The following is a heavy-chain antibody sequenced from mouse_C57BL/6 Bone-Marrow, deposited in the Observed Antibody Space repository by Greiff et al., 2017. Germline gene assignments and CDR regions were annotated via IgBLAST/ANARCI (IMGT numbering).Heavy chain of an antibody. D-gene: IGHD1-1*01. J-gene: IGHJ1*03. Sequence: VKLVESGGGLVKPGGSLKLSCAASGFTFSSYTMSWVRQTPEKRLQWVAAISGGGGNTYYPDSVQGRFTISRDNDKNILYLQMSSLRSEDTALYYCSRQVTTVLATKYFDVWGTGTTVTVSS. CDR2: ISGGGGNT. CDR1: GFTFSSYT. V-gene: IGHV5-9*01. CDR3: SRQVTTVLATKYFDV.